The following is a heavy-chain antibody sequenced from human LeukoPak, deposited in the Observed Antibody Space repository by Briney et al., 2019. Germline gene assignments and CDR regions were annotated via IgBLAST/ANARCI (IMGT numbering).Heavy chain of an antibody. CDR2: ISGSGGST. D-gene: IGHD6-13*01. J-gene: IGHJ6*02. Sequence: GGSLRLSCAASGFTFSSYAMSWVRQAPGKGLEWVSAISGSGGSTYYADSVKGRFTISRDNAKNSLYLQMSSLRAEDTAVYYCASGYSSSWYYYGMDVWGQGTTVTVSS. V-gene: IGHV3-23*01. CDR1: GFTFSSYA. CDR3: ASGYSSSWYYYGMDV.